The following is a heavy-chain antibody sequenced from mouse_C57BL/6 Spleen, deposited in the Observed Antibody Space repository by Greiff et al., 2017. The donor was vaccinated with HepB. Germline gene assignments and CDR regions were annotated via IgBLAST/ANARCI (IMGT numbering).Heavy chain of an antibody. CDR2: ISSGGSYT. CDR3: ATAQAFDY. V-gene: IGHV5-6*01. Sequence: EVKLVESGGDLVKPGGSLKLSCAASGFTFSSYGMSWVRQTPDKRLEWVATISSGGSYTYYPDSVKGRFTISRDNAKNTLYLQMSSLKSEDTAMYYCATAQAFDYWGQGTTLTVSS. D-gene: IGHD3-2*02. J-gene: IGHJ2*01. CDR1: GFTFSSYG.